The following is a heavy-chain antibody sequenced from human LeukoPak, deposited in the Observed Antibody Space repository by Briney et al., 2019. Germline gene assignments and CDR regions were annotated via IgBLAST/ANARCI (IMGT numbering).Heavy chain of an antibody. CDR2: ISSSSSYI. D-gene: IGHD3-3*01. J-gene: IGHJ4*02. V-gene: IGHV3-21*01. Sequence: PGGSLRLSCAASGFTFSSYSMNWVRQAPGKGLEWVSSISSSSSYIYYADSVKGRFTISRDNAKNSLYLQMNSLRAEDTAVYYCARGPNRGELELLLFPEKFFDYRGQGTLVTVSS. CDR1: GFTFSSYS. CDR3: ARGPNRGELELLLFPEKFFDY.